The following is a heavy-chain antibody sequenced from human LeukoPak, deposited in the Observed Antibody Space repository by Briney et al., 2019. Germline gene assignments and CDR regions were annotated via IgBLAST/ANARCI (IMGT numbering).Heavy chain of an antibody. CDR2: TYYRSKRYN. D-gene: IGHD6-19*01. CDR1: GDSVSSNSAA. CDR3: ARVIAVAGTMSAGIDY. Sequence: SQTLSLTCAISGDSVSSNSAAWNWIRQSPSRGLEWLGRTYYRSKRYNDYAVSVKSRITINPDTSKNQFSLQLNSVTPEDTAVYYCARVIAVAGTMSAGIDYWGQGTLVTVSS. J-gene: IGHJ4*02. V-gene: IGHV6-1*01.